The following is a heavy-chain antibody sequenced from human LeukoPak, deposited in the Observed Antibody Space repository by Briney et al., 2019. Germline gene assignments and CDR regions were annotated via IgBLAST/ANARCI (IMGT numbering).Heavy chain of an antibody. V-gene: IGHV1-18*01. CDR2: ISAYNGNT. CDR3: ARDHSSGWYSYGMDV. Sequence: GASVKVSCKASGYTFTSYGISWVRQAPGQGLEWMGWISAYNGNTNYAQKLQGRVTMTTDTSTSTAYMELRSLRSDDTAVYYCARDHSSGWYSYGMDVWGQGTTVTVSS. CDR1: GYTFTSYG. J-gene: IGHJ6*02. D-gene: IGHD6-19*01.